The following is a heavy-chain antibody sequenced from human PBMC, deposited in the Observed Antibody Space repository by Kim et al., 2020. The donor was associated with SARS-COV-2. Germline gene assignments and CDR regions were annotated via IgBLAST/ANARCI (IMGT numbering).Heavy chain of an antibody. D-gene: IGHD5-18*01. Sequence: AGSVRGRFTISRDNSKNTLYLQMNSLRAEDTAVYYCAKETQLWSQYYFDYWGQGTLVTVSS. CDR3: AKETQLWSQYYFDY. V-gene: IGHV3-23*01. J-gene: IGHJ4*02.